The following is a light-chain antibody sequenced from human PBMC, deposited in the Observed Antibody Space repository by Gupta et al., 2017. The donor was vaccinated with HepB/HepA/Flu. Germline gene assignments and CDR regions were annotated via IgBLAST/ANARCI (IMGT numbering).Light chain of an antibody. V-gene: IGKV3-15*01. CDR1: QSVSSN. J-gene: IGKJ1*01. CDR3: QHYNDWPPWT. Sequence: EIVMTQSPATLSVSPGERATLSCRASQSVSSNLAWYQQKPGQAPRLLIYGASTRATGIPARFSGSGCGTEFTLSISSRQSEDFAVYYCQHYNDWPPWTFGQGTKVEIK. CDR2: GAS.